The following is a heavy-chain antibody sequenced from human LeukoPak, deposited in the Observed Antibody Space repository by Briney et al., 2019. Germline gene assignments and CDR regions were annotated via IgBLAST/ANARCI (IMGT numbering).Heavy chain of an antibody. V-gene: IGHV4-38-2*01. CDR2: IYHSGST. CDR3: ARTRTARGDYFDY. J-gene: IGHJ4*02. CDR1: GYSISSGYY. Sequence: SETLSLTCAVSGYSISSGYYWGWIRQPPGQGLEWIGSIYHSGSTYYNPSLKSRVTISVDTSKNQFSLKLSSVTAADTAVYYCARTRTARGDYFDYWGQGTLVTVSS. D-gene: IGHD2-2*01.